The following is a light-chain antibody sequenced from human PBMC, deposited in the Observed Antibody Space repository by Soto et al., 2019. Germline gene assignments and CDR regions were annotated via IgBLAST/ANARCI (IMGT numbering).Light chain of an antibody. CDR2: EVS. V-gene: IGLV2-23*02. Sequence: QSALTQPASVSGSPGQSITISCTGTSSDVVSFNLVSWYQQHPGKAPKFLIYEVSKRPSGVSNRFSGSKSGNTASLTISGLQAEDEADYYCSSYSTSGTRIIFGGGTKLTVL. CDR3: SSYSTSGTRII. J-gene: IGLJ2*01. CDR1: SSDVVSFNL.